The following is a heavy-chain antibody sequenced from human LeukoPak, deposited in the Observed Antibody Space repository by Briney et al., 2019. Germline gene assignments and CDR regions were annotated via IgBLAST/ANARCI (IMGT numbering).Heavy chain of an antibody. D-gene: IGHD2-2*01. CDR3: ARDIVVVPAAINSGWFDP. Sequence: PGGSLRLSCAASGFTFSSYSMNWVRQAPGKGLEWVSSISSSSSYIYYADSVKGRLTISRDNAKNSLYLQMNSLRAEDTAVYYCARDIVVVPAAINSGWFDPWGQGTLVTVSS. V-gene: IGHV3-21*01. CDR1: GFTFSSYS. J-gene: IGHJ5*02. CDR2: ISSSSSYI.